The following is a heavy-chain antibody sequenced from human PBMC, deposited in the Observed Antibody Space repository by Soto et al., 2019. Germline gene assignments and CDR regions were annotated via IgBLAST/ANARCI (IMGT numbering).Heavy chain of an antibody. CDR1: GFTFSSYA. V-gene: IGHV3-23*01. D-gene: IGHD1-26*01. CDR3: EKAPISGSYHRNFDY. J-gene: IGHJ4*02. CDR2: ISGRDDST. Sequence: PGGSLRLSCAASGFTFSSYAMSWVRQAPGRGLEWVTAISGRDDSTYYADSVKGRFTISRDNSKNTLYLQMNSLRAEDTAVYYCEKAPISGSYHRNFDYWGQGILVTGS.